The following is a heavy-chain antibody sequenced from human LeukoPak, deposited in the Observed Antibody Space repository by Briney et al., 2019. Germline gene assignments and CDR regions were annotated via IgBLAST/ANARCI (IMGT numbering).Heavy chain of an antibody. CDR1: GGSISSYY. V-gene: IGHV4-59*08. D-gene: IGHD6-6*01. J-gene: IGHJ4*02. CDR3: ARRKYSSSSGHFDY. CDR2: IYYSGST. Sequence: SETLSLTCTVSGGSISSYYWSWIRQPPGKGLEWIGYIYYSGSTNYNPSLKSRVTISVDTSKNQFSLKLSSVTAADTAVYYCARRKYSSSSGHFDYWGQGTLVTVSS.